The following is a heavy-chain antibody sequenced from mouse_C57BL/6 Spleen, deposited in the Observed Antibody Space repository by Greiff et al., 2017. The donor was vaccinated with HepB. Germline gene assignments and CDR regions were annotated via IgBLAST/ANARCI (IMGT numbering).Heavy chain of an antibody. D-gene: IGHD1-1*01. V-gene: IGHV1-64*01. J-gene: IGHJ4*01. CDR1: GYTFTSYW. Sequence: QVQLQQPGAELVKPGASVKLSCKASGYTFTSYWMHWVKQRPGQGLEWIGMIHPNSGSTNYNEKFKSKATLTVDKSSSTAYMPLSSLTSEDSAVYYCARFYYYGSSLGMDYWGQGTSVTVSS. CDR2: IHPNSGST. CDR3: ARFYYYGSSLGMDY.